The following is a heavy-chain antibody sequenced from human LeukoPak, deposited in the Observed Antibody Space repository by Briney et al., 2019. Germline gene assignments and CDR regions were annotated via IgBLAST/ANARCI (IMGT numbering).Heavy chain of an antibody. J-gene: IGHJ6*03. D-gene: IGHD2-15*01. CDR1: GGSISSYY. CDR2: IYYSGST. Sequence: SETLSLTCTVSGGSISSYYWSWIRQPPGKGLEWVGYIYYSGSTNYNPSLKSRVTISVDTSKNQLSLKLSSVTAADTAVYYCARGIAYYYYYMDVWGKGTTVTISS. CDR3: ARGIAYYYYYMDV. V-gene: IGHV4-59*01.